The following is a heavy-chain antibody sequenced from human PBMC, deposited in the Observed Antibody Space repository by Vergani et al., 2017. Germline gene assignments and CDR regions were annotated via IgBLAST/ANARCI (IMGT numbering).Heavy chain of an antibody. V-gene: IGHV1-69*02. Sequence: QVQLVQSGAEVKKPGSSVKVSCKASGGTFSSYTISWVRQAPGQGLEWMGRIIPILGIANYAQKFQGRVTITGDKSTSTAYMELSSLRSEDTAVYYCARTPYYDQTYYFDYWGQGTLVTVSS. D-gene: IGHD3-3*01. J-gene: IGHJ4*02. CDR1: GGTFSSYT. CDR3: ARTPYYDQTYYFDY. CDR2: IIPILGIA.